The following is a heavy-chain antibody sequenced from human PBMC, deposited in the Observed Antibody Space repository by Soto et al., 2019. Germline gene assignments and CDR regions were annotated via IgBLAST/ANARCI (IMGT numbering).Heavy chain of an antibody. J-gene: IGHJ4*02. D-gene: IGHD3-22*01. CDR1: GFTFSSYG. V-gene: IGHV3-30*03. Sequence: GGSLRLSCAASGFTFSSYGMHWVRQAPGKGLEWVAVISYDGSNKYYADSVKGRFTISRDNSKNTLYLQMNSLRAEDTAVYYCARDLHPSAYYYDSSAYYSHSCYFDYWGQGTLVTVSS. CDR3: ARDLHPSAYYYDSSAYYSHSCYFDY. CDR2: ISYDGSNK.